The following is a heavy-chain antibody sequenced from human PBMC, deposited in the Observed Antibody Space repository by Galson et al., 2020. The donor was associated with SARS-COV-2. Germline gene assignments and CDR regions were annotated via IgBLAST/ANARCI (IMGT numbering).Heavy chain of an antibody. CDR3: ARDTDPDY. Sequence: ASVKVSCKASGYTFTAHYIHWMRQAPGQGLEWMGWINPNGGGTNYAQKFQGRVTLTRDTSISTAYMELTRLRFDDTAVYYCARDTDPDYWGQGTLVTVSS. CDR2: INPNGGGT. CDR1: GYTFTAHY. D-gene: IGHD3-10*01. V-gene: IGHV1-2*02. J-gene: IGHJ4*02.